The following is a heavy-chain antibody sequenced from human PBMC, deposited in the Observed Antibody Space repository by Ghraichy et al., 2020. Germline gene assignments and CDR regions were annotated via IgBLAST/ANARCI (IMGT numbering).Heavy chain of an antibody. Sequence: GESLNISCVASGFTFSSYSMNWVRQAPGKGLEWVSYISSTSTNIYYADSVKGRFTISRDNAMNSLYLQMNSLRDEDTAVYYCARDRTSAGIKGRVRSDCWGQGTLVTVSS. D-gene: IGHD6-19*01. CDR1: GFTFSSYS. J-gene: IGHJ4*02. CDR2: ISSTSTNI. V-gene: IGHV3-48*02. CDR3: ARDRTSAGIKGRVRSDC.